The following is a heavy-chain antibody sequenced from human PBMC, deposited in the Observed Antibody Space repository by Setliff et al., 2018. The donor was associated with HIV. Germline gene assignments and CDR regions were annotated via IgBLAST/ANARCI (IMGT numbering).Heavy chain of an antibody. D-gene: IGHD3-3*01. J-gene: IGHJ6*03. CDR2: TYYSGGT. CDR3: ARRVYDFWSGLVGYSYYMDV. Sequence: SETLSLTCTVSGDSITTSYYYWGWIRQPPGKGLEWIGTTYYSGGTYYSSSLKSRANISVDTANNLFSLRLTSVTVADTATYYCARRVYDFWSGLVGYSYYMDVWGKGTTVTV. CDR1: GDSITTSYYY. V-gene: IGHV4-39*02.